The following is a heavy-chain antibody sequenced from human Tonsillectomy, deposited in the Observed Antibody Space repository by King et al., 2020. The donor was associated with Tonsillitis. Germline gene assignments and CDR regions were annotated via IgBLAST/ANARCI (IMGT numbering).Heavy chain of an antibody. CDR3: ARAGDYYDSSGYYGSYYFDY. CDR2: IYFIGST. Sequence: QLQESGPGLVKPSETLSLTCTVSGGSISSYYWSWIRQPTGEGLEGIVYIYFIGSTNYNPSLKSRVTISVDTSKNQFSLKLSSVTAADTAVYYCARAGDYYDSSGYYGSYYFDYWGQGTLVTVSS. J-gene: IGHJ4*02. D-gene: IGHD3-22*01. CDR1: GGSISSYY. V-gene: IGHV4-59*01.